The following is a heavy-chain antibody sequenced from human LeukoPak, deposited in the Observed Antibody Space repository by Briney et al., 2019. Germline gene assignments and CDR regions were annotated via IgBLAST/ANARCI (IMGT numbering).Heavy chain of an antibody. CDR1: GFTVSSKY. Sequence: GGSLRLSCAASGFTVSSKYMSWVRQVPGKGLEWVSVIYSGGSTYYADSVKGRFTISRDNSKNTLYLQMNSLRAEDTAVYYCARGRIVGAYPFDYWGQGTLVTVSS. CDR3: ARGRIVGAYPFDY. V-gene: IGHV3-66*02. J-gene: IGHJ4*02. D-gene: IGHD1-26*01. CDR2: IYSGGST.